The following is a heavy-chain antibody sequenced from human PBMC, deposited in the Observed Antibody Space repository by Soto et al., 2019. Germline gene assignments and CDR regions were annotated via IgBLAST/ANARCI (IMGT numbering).Heavy chain of an antibody. CDR1: GGTFSSYA. V-gene: IGHV1-69*12. J-gene: IGHJ4*02. CDR3: ATSPLSDTAMVGDFDY. Sequence: QVQLVQSGAEVKKPGSSVKVSCQASGGTFSSYAISWLRQAPGQGLEWRVGIIPIFGTANSAQKFQGSVTINADEYTSKAYMELSSLRSEDTAVYYCATSPLSDTAMVGDFDYWGQGTLVTVSS. D-gene: IGHD5-18*01. CDR2: IIPIFGTA.